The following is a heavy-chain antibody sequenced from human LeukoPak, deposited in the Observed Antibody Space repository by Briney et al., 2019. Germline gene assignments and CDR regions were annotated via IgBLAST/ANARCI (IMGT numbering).Heavy chain of an antibody. CDR1: GFTFSSYS. Sequence: PGGSLRLSCAASGFTFSSYSMNWVRQAPGKGLEWVSSISSSSSYIYYADSVKGRFTIPRDNAKNSLYLQMNSLRAEDTAVYYCAGNVDTANNYYYYMDVWGKGTTVTVSS. D-gene: IGHD5-18*01. J-gene: IGHJ6*03. CDR2: ISSSSSYI. V-gene: IGHV3-21*01. CDR3: AGNVDTANNYYYYMDV.